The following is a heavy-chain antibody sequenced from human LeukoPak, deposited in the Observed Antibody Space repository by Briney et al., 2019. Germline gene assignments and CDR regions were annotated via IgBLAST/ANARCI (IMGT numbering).Heavy chain of an antibody. CDR1: GFTFSSYA. D-gene: IGHD2-2*01. CDR3: ATYCSSTSCWEQFDY. Sequence: GGSLRLSCAASGFTFSSYAMSWVRQAPGKGLEWVSAISGSGGSTYYADSVKGRFTISRDNSKSTLYLQMNSLRAEDTAVYYCATYCSSTSCWEQFDYWGQGTLVTVSS. V-gene: IGHV3-23*01. J-gene: IGHJ4*02. CDR2: ISGSGGST.